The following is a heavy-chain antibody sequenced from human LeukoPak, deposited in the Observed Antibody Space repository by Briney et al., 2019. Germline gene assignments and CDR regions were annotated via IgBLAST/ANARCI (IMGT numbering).Heavy chain of an antibody. CDR1: GFTFSSYS. Sequence: GGSLRLSCAASGFTFSSYSMNWVRQAPGKGLEWVSYISSSSSTIYYADSVKGRFTISRDNAKNSLYLQMNSLRAEDTAVYYCARSHFWSGYDSSRYFDYWGQGTLVTVSS. CDR3: ARSHFWSGYDSSRYFDY. V-gene: IGHV3-48*01. D-gene: IGHD3-3*02. CDR2: ISSSSSTI. J-gene: IGHJ4*02.